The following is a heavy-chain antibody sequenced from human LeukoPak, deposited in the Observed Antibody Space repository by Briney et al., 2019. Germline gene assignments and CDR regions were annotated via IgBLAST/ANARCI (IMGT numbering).Heavy chain of an antibody. CDR3: AKDHSGPTWYYYGMDV. Sequence: GGSLRLSCRASGFTFSNYAMTWVRQTPGKGLEWVSSTGGNGGGASLADSVKGRFSISSDNSKNTLYLQMNSLRAEDTATYYCAKDHSGPTWYYYGMDVWGQGTTVTVSS. J-gene: IGHJ6*02. D-gene: IGHD2-15*01. CDR1: GFTFSNYA. V-gene: IGHV3-23*01. CDR2: TGGNGGGA.